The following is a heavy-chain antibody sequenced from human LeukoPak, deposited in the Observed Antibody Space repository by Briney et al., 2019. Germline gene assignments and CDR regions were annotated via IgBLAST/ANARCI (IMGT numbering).Heavy chain of an antibody. D-gene: IGHD6-19*01. Sequence: SVKVSCKASGGTFSSYAISWVRQAPGQGLEWMGGIIPIFGTANYAQKFQDRVTITGDESTSTAYMELSSLRSEDTAVYYCAGEVGAVAGNFGNFRASPNYYYDMDVWGKGTTVTVSS. CDR3: AGEVGAVAGNFGNFRASPNYYYDMDV. CDR2: IIPIFGTA. J-gene: IGHJ6*03. CDR1: GGTFSSYA. V-gene: IGHV1-69*13.